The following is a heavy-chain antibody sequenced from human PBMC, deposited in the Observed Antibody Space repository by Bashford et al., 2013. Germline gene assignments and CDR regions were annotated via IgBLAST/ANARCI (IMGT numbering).Heavy chain of an antibody. J-gene: IGHJ4*01. CDR3: AKGGMPQLPRPYYSDN. V-gene: IGHV3-66*01. Sequence: VRQAPGKGLEWVSVIHSSGSTYYADSVKGRFTISRDNSKNTLYLQMSSLRAGDTAVYYCAKGGMPQLPRPYYSDNVGPGTLVTVSS. D-gene: IGHD2-2*01. CDR2: IHSSGST.